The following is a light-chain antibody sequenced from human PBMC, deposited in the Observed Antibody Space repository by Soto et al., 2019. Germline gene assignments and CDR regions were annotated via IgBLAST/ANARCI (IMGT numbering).Light chain of an antibody. J-gene: IGLJ2*01. CDR2: EVS. CDR1: SSDVGGFNY. V-gene: IGLV2-8*01. Sequence: QSVLTQPPSASGSPGQSVTISCTGTSSDVGGFNYVSWYQHHPGKAPKLMMYEVSKRPSGVPDRFSGSKSGNTASLTVSGLPAEDEAEYYCSSYAGSNKGVFGGGTKLTVL. CDR3: SSYAGSNKGV.